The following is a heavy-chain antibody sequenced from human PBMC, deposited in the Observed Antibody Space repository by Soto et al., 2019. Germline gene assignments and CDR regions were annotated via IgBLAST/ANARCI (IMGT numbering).Heavy chain of an antibody. V-gene: IGHV4-39*01. J-gene: IGHJ4*02. CDR1: GGSISSGSYY. CDR3: ARHLNAALLDY. Sequence: QLQLQESGPGLVKPSETLSLTCTVSGGSISSGSYYWGWVRQPPGKGLEWIGSIYFGGSAYYNPSLKSRVTISVDTSKNQFSLNLDSVTAADTAVYYCARHLNAALLDYWGQGTLVTVSS. CDR2: IYFGGSA. D-gene: IGHD6-6*01.